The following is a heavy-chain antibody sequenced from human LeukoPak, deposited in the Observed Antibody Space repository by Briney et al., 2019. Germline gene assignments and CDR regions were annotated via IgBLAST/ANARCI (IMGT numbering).Heavy chain of an antibody. Sequence: GGSLRLSCAASGFTFSSYGMHWVRQAPGKGLEWVSGISWNGGNIDYADSVKGRFTISRDNAKNSLYLQMNSLRAEDTALYYCAKDAPSGAFDYWGQGTLVTVSS. CDR3: AKDAPSGAFDY. CDR1: GFTFSSYG. CDR2: ISWNGGNI. J-gene: IGHJ4*02. V-gene: IGHV3-9*01. D-gene: IGHD4-17*01.